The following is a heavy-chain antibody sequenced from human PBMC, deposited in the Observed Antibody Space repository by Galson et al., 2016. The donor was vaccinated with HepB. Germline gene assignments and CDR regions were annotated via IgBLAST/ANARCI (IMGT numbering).Heavy chain of an antibody. CDR2: IWYDGNKK. Sequence: SLRLSCAASGFNFNAYAVHWVRQAPGKGLEWVAVIWYDGNKKDYGDSVKGRFSISRDNSKNMLYLQMNSLRVEDTAVYYCARGSGWPPNCFDFWGQGTLVTVSS. D-gene: IGHD6-19*01. CDR3: ARGSGWPPNCFDF. CDR1: GFNFNAYA. V-gene: IGHV3-33*01. J-gene: IGHJ4*02.